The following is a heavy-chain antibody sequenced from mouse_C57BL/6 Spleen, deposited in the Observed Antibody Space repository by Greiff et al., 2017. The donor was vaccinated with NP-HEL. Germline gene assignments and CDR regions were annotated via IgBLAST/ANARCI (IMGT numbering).Heavy chain of an antibody. CDR3: ARVIYDGYLYYFDY. Sequence: QVQLQQPGAELVRPGSSVKLSCKASGYTFTSYWMHWVKQRPIQGLEWIGNIDPSDSETHYNQKFKDKATLTVDKSSSTAYMQLSSLTSEDSAVYYCARVIYDGYLYYFDYWGQGTTLTVSS. D-gene: IGHD2-3*01. CDR2: IDPSDSET. V-gene: IGHV1-52*01. J-gene: IGHJ2*01. CDR1: GYTFTSYW.